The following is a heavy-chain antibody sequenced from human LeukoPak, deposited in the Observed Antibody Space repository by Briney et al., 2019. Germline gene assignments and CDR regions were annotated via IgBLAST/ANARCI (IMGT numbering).Heavy chain of an antibody. CDR3: ARRIHYYDSSGYYYGGAIRFDY. CDR1: GGSFSGYY. V-gene: IGHV4-34*01. Sequence: SETLSLTCAVYGGSFSGYYWSWIRQPPGKWLEWIGEINHSGSTNYNPSLKSRVTISVDTSKNQFSLKLSSVTAADTAVYYCARRIHYYDSSGYYYGGAIRFDYWGQGTLVTVSS. J-gene: IGHJ4*02. D-gene: IGHD3-22*01. CDR2: INHSGST.